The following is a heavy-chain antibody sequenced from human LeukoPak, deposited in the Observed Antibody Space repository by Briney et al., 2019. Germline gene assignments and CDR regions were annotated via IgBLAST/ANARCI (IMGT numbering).Heavy chain of an antibody. Sequence: GAPVKVSCKASGYTFTSYGISWVRQAPGQGLEWMGWISAYNGNTNYAQKLQGRVTMTTDTSTSTAYMELRSLRSDDTAVYYCARDGAVAGSGSSGYWGQGTLVTVSS. V-gene: IGHV1-18*01. CDR2: ISAYNGNT. J-gene: IGHJ4*02. D-gene: IGHD6-19*01. CDR1: GYTFTSYG. CDR3: ARDGAVAGSGSSGY.